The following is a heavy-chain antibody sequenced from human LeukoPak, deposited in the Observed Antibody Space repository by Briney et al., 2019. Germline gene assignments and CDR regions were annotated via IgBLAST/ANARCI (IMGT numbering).Heavy chain of an antibody. V-gene: IGHV3-21*01. Sequence: GGSLRLSCSASGFSFSDYDMNWFRQAPGKGREWISSISGRSSHVYYGDSVKGRFSISRDNAMNSVFLQMNSLGVDDTAVYYCGRAFPPLRTASAGDLWGQGTLLTVSS. CDR2: ISGRSSHV. D-gene: IGHD3-16*01. J-gene: IGHJ4*02. CDR1: GFSFSDYD. CDR3: GRAFPPLRTASAGDL.